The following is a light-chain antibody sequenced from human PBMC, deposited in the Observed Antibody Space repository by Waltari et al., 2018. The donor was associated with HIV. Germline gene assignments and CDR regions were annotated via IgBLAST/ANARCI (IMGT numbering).Light chain of an antibody. CDR2: AAS. Sequence: DIQMTHYPSSLSASVGDRVTITCRASQSISSYLNWDQQKPGKAPKLLIYAASSLQSGVPSRFSGSGSGTDFTLTISSLQPEDFATYYCQQSYSTPVTFGQGTKVEIK. J-gene: IGKJ1*01. CDR3: QQSYSTPVT. V-gene: IGKV1-39*01. CDR1: QSISSY.